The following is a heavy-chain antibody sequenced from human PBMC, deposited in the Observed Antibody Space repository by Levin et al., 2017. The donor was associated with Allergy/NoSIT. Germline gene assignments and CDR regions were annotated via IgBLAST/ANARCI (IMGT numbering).Heavy chain of an antibody. Sequence: LSLTCAASGFTFSSYSMNWVRQAPGKGLEWVSSISSSSSYIYYADSVKGRFTISRDNAKNSLYLQMNSLRAEDTAVYYCARDLTRDYDFWSGYPYFDYWGQGTLVTVSS. D-gene: IGHD3-3*01. CDR2: ISSSSSYI. J-gene: IGHJ4*02. V-gene: IGHV3-21*01. CDR1: GFTFSSYS. CDR3: ARDLTRDYDFWSGYPYFDY.